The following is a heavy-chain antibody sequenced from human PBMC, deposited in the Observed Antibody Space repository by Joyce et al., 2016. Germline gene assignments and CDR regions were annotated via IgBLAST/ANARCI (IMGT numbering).Heavy chain of an antibody. CDR2: TYFTGDS. J-gene: IGHJ4*02. CDR3: ARDPKVTSNYFDS. CDR1: GVSISHSY. Sequence: QVQPQESGPGLVKPSETLSLTCSVSGVSISHSYWSWIRLPAGKGLVWIGRTYFTGDSDYNPSLKSRVTMSLDTSKNHLSLKMPSLTAADTAVYYCARDPKVTSNYFDSWGQGILVTVSS. D-gene: IGHD2-21*02. V-gene: IGHV4-4*07.